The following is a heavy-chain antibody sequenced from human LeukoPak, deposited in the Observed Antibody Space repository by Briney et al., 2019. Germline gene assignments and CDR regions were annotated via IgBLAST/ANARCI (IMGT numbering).Heavy chain of an antibody. V-gene: IGHV4-59*11. Sequence: SETLSLTCTVSGGSISNHYWSWIRQPPGKELEWIGYIYYSGSTNYNPSLQSRVTISVDTSKNQFSLKLSSVTTADTAVYYCAGERFTVVAGNYYFYGLDVWGQGTTVTVSS. D-gene: IGHD6-19*01. CDR1: GGSISNHY. CDR2: IYYSGST. CDR3: AGERFTVVAGNYYFYGLDV. J-gene: IGHJ6*02.